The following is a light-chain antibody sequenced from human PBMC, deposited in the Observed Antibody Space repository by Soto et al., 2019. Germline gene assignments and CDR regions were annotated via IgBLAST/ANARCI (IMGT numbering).Light chain of an antibody. V-gene: IGKV3-20*01. J-gene: IGKJ2*01. CDR1: QNINRNY. Sequence: EIVLTQSPGTLSLSPGERATLSCRASQNINRNYLGWYQRKPGQAPRLLIYGASSRATGIPDRFSGSGFGTDFTLTITRLEPEDFGVYYCQQYGSSPPYTFGQGTKLEIK. CDR2: GAS. CDR3: QQYGSSPPYT.